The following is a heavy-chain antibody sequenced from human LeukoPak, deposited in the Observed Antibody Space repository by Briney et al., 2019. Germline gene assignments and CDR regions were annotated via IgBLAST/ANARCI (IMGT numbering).Heavy chain of an antibody. CDR2: INSDGIWT. V-gene: IGHV3-74*01. D-gene: IGHD3-16*01. CDR1: GNYW. J-gene: IGHJ6*02. Sequence: PGGSLRLSCAASGNYWMHWVRQAPGKGLVWVSHINSDGIWTSYADSVKGRFTISRDNAKNSLYLQMSNLRAEDTAVYFCARGGGLDVWGQGATVTVSS. CDR3: ARGGGLDV.